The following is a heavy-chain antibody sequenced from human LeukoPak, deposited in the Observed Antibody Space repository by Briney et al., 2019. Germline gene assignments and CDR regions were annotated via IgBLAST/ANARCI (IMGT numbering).Heavy chain of an antibody. J-gene: IGHJ4*02. CDR2: IKSKTDGGTT. Sequence: PGGSLRLSCAASGFTFRNAWMSWVRQAPGKGLEWVGRIKSKTDGGTTDYAAPVKGRFTISRDDSKNTLYLQMNSLKTEDTAVYYCTTEDYDYVWGSYRLFYYWGQGTLVTVSS. D-gene: IGHD3-16*02. CDR3: TTEDYDYVWGSYRLFYY. V-gene: IGHV3-15*01. CDR1: GFTFRNAW.